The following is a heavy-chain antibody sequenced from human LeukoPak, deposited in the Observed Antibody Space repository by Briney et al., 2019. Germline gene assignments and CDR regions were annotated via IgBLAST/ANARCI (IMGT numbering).Heavy chain of an antibody. CDR3: APRPDRLFDP. J-gene: IGHJ5*02. CDR2: ISSSSSTI. V-gene: IGHV3-48*01. CDR1: GFTFSSYS. Sequence: GGSLRLSCAASGFTFSSYSMNWVRQAPGKGLEWVSYISSSSSTIYYADSVKGRFTISRDNAKNSLYLQMNSLRAEDTAVYYRAPRPDRLFDPWGQGTLVTVSS.